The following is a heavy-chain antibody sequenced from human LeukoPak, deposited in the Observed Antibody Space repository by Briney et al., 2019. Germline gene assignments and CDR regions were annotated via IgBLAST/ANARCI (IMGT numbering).Heavy chain of an antibody. V-gene: IGHV4-34*01. CDR3: AREQTVVVTAMDAFDI. J-gene: IGHJ3*02. CDR1: GGSFSGYY. D-gene: IGHD2-21*02. Sequence: ASETLSLTCAVYGGSFSGYYWSWIRQPPGKGLEWIGEINHSGSTNYNPSLKSRVTISVDTSKNQFSLKLSSVTAADTAVYYCAREQTVVVTAMDAFDIWGQGTMVTVSS. CDR2: INHSGST.